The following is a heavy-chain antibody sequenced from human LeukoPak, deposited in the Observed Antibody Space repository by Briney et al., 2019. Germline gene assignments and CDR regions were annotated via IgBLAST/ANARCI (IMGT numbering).Heavy chain of an antibody. CDR2: TSRTADRI. D-gene: IGHD5-24*01. CDR3: ATRLPFTGYKN. J-gene: IGHJ4*01. CDR1: GGTLSTYE. Sequence: PGGSLRLSCTIFGGTLSTYEFNWVRQAPGKRPEWISYTSRTADRIDHADSVKGRFTMSRDNAKNSVYLQMNSLRVDDTAIYYCATRLPFTGYKNWGQGTLVTVSS. V-gene: IGHV3-48*03.